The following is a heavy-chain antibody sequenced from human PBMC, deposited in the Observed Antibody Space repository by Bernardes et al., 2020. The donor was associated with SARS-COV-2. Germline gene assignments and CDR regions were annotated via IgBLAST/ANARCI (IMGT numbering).Heavy chain of an antibody. J-gene: IGHJ3*02. V-gene: IGHV4-59*01. CDR1: GGSISSYY. CDR3: ARDISPVIHAFDI. D-gene: IGHD2-21*01. CDR2: IYYSGST. Sequence: SETLSLTCTVSGGSISSYYWSWIRQPPGKGLEWIGYIYYSGSTNYNPSLKSRVTISVDTSKNQFSLKLSSVTAADTAVYYCARDISPVIHAFDIWGQGTMVTVSS.